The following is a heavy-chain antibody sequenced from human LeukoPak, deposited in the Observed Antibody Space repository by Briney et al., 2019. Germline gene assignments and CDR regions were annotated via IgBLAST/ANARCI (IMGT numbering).Heavy chain of an antibody. Sequence: GASVKVSCKASGYTFISYGISWVRQAPGQGLEWMGWISAYNGNTNYAQKLQGRVTMTTDTSTSTAYMELRSLRSDDTAVYYCARDRYSGYDYYYYGMDVWGQGTTVTVSS. CDR2: ISAYNGNT. D-gene: IGHD5-12*01. CDR1: GYTFISYG. CDR3: ARDRYSGYDYYYYGMDV. V-gene: IGHV1-18*01. J-gene: IGHJ6*02.